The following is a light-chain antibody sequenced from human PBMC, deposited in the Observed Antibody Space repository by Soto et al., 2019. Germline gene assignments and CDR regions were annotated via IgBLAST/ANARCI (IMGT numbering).Light chain of an antibody. J-gene: IGLJ1*01. CDR2: EVN. Sequence: QSVLTQPPSVSGAPGQSVIISCTGTSSDVGRYNRVSWYQQPPGTAPKLIIYEVNNRPSGVPDRFSGSKSGNTASLTISGLQAEDEADYYCSSYVSSSIPYVFGTGTKLTVL. CDR3: SSYVSSSIPYV. CDR1: SSDVGRYNR. V-gene: IGLV2-18*02.